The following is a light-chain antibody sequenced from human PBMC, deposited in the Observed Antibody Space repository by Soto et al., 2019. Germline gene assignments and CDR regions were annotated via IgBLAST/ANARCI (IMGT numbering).Light chain of an antibody. V-gene: IGKV1-5*03. CDR2: KAY. CDR1: QSISSW. CDR3: QQYHSFPRT. J-gene: IGKJ2*02. Sequence: DIQMTQSPSTLSASVGDRVTITCRASQSISSWLAWYPQKPGKAPKLQIYKAYSLESGVPSRFSGSGSGTDFTLTISSLQPDDFATYYCQQYHSFPRTFGQGTELDIK.